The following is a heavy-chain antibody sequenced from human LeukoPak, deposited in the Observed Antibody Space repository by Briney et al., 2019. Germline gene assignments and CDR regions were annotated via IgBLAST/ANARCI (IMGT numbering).Heavy chain of an antibody. CDR3: VSFYETY. CDR2: LKGDGSQK. D-gene: IGHD2-2*01. V-gene: IGHV3-7*01. J-gene: IGHJ4*02. CDR1: GFAFNNYW. Sequence: PGGSLRLSCVASGFAFNNYWMSWARQAPGKGLEWVANLKGDGSQKYYLDSVNGRFTISKDNAKNTVYLQMNNLRAEDTAVYYCVSFYETYWGRGTLVTVSS.